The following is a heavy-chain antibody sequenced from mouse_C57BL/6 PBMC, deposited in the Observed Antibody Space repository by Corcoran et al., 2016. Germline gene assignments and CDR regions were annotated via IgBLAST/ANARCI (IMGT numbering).Heavy chain of an antibody. CDR3: ARSGPYSNSFAY. Sequence: QVQLQQSGAELVKPGASVKISCKASGYAFSSYWMNWVKQRPGKGLEWIGQIYPGDGDTNYNGKFKGKATLTADKSSSTAYMQLSSLTSEDSAVYFCARSGPYSNSFAYWGQGTTLTVSS. D-gene: IGHD2-5*01. CDR1: GYAFSSYW. J-gene: IGHJ2*01. CDR2: IYPGDGDT. V-gene: IGHV1-80*01.